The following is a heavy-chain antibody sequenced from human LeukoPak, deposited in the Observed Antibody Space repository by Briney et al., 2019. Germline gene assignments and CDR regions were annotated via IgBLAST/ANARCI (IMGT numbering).Heavy chain of an antibody. J-gene: IGHJ5*02. CDR1: GFTVSSNS. Sequence: PGGSLRLSCTVSGFTVSSNSMSWVRQAPGGGLQWVASMKGDGSLMYYVDSVKGRFIISRDNARNSLYLHMNSLTVDDTAVYFCAKLLNQGTTYDHWGQGALVTVSS. CDR3: AKLLNQGTTYDH. CDR2: MKGDGSLM. V-gene: IGHV3-7*01. D-gene: IGHD1-1*01.